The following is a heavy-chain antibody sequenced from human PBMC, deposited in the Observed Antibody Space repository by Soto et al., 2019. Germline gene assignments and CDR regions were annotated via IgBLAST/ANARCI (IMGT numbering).Heavy chain of an antibody. D-gene: IGHD4-17*01. CDR2: ISGSGGST. CDR1: GFNFSGYA. Sequence: GGSLRLSCAASGFNFSGYAMSWVRQAPVKGLEWVSVISGSGGSTNYADSVKGRFTISRDNSKNTLYLQMNSLRAEDTAVYYCAKGPSRLRPDYFDYWGQGTLVTVS. J-gene: IGHJ4*02. CDR3: AKGPSRLRPDYFDY. V-gene: IGHV3-23*01.